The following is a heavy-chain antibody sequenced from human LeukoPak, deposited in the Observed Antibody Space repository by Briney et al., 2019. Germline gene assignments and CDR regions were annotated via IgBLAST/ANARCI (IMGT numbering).Heavy chain of an antibody. CDR3: AKEGTGYYYYMDV. CDR1: GFTFTNYA. J-gene: IGHJ6*03. V-gene: IGHV3-23*01. D-gene: IGHD1-1*01. CDR2: ISGSGGST. Sequence: PGGSLRLSCAASGFTFTNYAMSWVRQVSGKGLEWVSAISGSGGSTYYADSVKGRFTISRDNSKNTLYLQMNSLRAEDTAVYYCAKEGTGYYYYMDVWGKGTTVTVSS.